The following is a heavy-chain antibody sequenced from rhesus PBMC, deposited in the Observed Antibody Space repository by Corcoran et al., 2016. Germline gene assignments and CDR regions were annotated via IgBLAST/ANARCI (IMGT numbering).Heavy chain of an antibody. CDR1: GFTFSSSA. J-gene: IGHJ4*01. CDR3: ARVLYSNYLY. V-gene: IGHV3-118*01. D-gene: IGHD4-23*01. Sequence: EVQLVESGGGLVQPGGSLRLSCAASGFTFSSSAMHWVRQASWKGLEWVGRIRSKSNNYETGSSESVTGRFTISRDDSKNTAYLQMNSLKTEDTAVYYCARVLYSNYLYWGQGVLVTVSS. CDR2: IRSKSNNYET.